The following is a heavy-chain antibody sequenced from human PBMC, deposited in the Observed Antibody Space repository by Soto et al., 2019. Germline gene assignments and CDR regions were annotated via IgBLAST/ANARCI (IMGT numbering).Heavy chain of an antibody. CDR3: ARDTRGYSRAFDY. J-gene: IGHJ4*02. D-gene: IGHD5-18*01. V-gene: IGHV4-61*01. CDR1: GGSVSGGSYY. CDR2: IYYSGST. Sequence: ETLSLTCTVSGGSVSGGSYYWTWIRQPPGKGLEWIGYIYYSGSTTYNPSLKSRVTISIDTSKNQFSLKLTSATAADTAVYYCARDTRGYSRAFDYWGQGALVTVSS.